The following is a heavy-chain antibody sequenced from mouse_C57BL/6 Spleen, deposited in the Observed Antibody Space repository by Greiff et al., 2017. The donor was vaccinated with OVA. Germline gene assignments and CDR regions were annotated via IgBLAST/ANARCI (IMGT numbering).Heavy chain of an antibody. CDR2: ISSGGDYI. Sequence: EVKLVESGEGLVKPGGSLKLSCAASGFTFSSYAMSWVRQTPEKRLEWVAYISSGGDYIYYADTVKGRFTISRDNARNTLYLQMSSLKSEDTAMYYCTREPGGREGYFDVWGTGTTVTVSS. D-gene: IGHD3-3*01. CDR3: TREPGGREGYFDV. J-gene: IGHJ1*03. CDR1: GFTFSSYA. V-gene: IGHV5-9-1*02.